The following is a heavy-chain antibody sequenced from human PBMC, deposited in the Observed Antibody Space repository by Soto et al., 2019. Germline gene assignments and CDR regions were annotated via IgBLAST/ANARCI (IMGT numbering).Heavy chain of an antibody. CDR3: ARDRDGYNSVDY. D-gene: IGHD5-12*01. CDR2: IYYSGTT. J-gene: IGHJ4*02. V-gene: IGHV4-31*02. Sequence: WTWIRQHPGKGLEWIGYIYYSGTTYYNPSLESRLTISVDTSKNQFSLKLNSVTAADTAVYYCARDRDGYNSVDYWGQGTLVTVSS.